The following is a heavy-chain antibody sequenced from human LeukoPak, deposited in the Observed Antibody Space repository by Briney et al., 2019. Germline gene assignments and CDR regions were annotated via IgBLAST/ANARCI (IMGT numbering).Heavy chain of an antibody. CDR3: ARDLTDYYELDY. CDR1: GGSISSYY. Sequence: SETLSLTCTVSGGSISSYYWNWIRQPAGKGLEWIGRIYTSGSTNYNPSLKSRVTMSVDTSKNQFSLNLISVTAADTAVYYCARDLTDYYELDYWGQGALVTVSS. CDR2: IYTSGST. D-gene: IGHD3-22*01. J-gene: IGHJ4*02. V-gene: IGHV4-4*07.